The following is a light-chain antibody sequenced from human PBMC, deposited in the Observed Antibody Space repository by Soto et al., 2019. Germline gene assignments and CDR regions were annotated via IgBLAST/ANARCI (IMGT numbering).Light chain of an antibody. CDR2: DAA. Sequence: DIQMTQSPSTLSASVGDGVPVTCRATRSIMNRWAWYQQRPGKAPKLLIYDAASLESGVPSRFSGSGSGTEFTLTISSLQPDDFATYYCQQYNSPPWTFGQGTKVDIK. V-gene: IGKV1-5*01. CDR1: RSIMNR. CDR3: QQYNSPPWT. J-gene: IGKJ1*01.